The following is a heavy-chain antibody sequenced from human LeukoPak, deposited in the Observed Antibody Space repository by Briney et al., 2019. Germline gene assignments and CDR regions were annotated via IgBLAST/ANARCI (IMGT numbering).Heavy chain of an antibody. CDR2: INHSGST. D-gene: IGHD6-13*01. V-gene: IGHV4-34*01. CDR1: GGSFSGYY. CDR3: ARDAAAAGTDYYYYMDV. Sequence: SETLSLTCAVYGGSFSGYYWSWIRQPPGKGLEWIGEINHSGSTNYNPSLKSRVTISVDTSKNQFSLKLSSVTAADTAVYYCARDAAAAGTDYYYYMDVWGKGTTVTVSS. J-gene: IGHJ6*03.